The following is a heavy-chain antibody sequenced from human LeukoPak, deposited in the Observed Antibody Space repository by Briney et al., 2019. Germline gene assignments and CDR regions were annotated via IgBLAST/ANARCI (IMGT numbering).Heavy chain of an antibody. D-gene: IGHD2-21*02. J-gene: IGHJ4*02. CDR2: INVSATTI. CDR3: VRDVWQLTATYFHL. CDR1: GFPFDTYT. V-gene: IGHV3-48*02. Sequence: GGSLRLSCAASGFPFDTYTINWVRQAPGRGLEWVAYINVSATTIYYADSVRGRFTISRDNANNTLYLQLNSLSDDDTAMYFCVRDVWQLTATYFHLWGQGTRVTVSS.